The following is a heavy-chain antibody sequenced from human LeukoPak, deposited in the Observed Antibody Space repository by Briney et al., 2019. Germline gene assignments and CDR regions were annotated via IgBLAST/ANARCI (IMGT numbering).Heavy chain of an antibody. V-gene: IGHV1-69*06. CDR1: GGTFSSYA. CDR3: AGNYIAAAGTYYYYYYMDV. J-gene: IGHJ6*03. D-gene: IGHD6-13*01. CDR2: IIPIFGTA. Sequence: ASVKVSCKASGGTFSSYAISWVRQAPGQGLEWMGGIIPIFGTANYAQKLQGRVTITADKSTSTAYMELSSLRSEDTAVYYCAGNYIAAAGTYYYYYYMDVWGKGTTVTVSS.